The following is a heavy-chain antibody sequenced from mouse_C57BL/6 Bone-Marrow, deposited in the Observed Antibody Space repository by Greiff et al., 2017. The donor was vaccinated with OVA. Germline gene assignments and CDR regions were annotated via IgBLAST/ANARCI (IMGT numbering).Heavy chain of an antibody. CDR3: ARGNFGSSLYAMDY. CDR1: GFNIKNTY. J-gene: IGHJ4*01. Sequence: EVKLVESVAELVRPGASVKLSCTASGFNIKNTYMHWVKQRPEQGLEWIGRIDPANDNTKYAPKFQGKATMTADTSSNTAYLQLSSLSSEDTAVHCCARGNFGSSLYAMDYWGQGTSVTVSS. CDR2: IDPANDNT. D-gene: IGHD1-1*01. V-gene: IGHV14-3*01.